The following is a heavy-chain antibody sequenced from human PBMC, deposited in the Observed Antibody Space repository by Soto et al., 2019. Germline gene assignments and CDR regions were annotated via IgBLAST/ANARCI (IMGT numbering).Heavy chain of an antibody. CDR2: ISSGSSDK. D-gene: IGHD3-16*01. CDR3: ARGGSGWFDP. Sequence: PVGSLRLSCAGSGFTFSSYSMNWVRQAPGKGLEWVSSISSGSSDKYYADSVKGRFTISRDNAKNSLYLQMNSLRAEDTAVYYFARGGSGWFDPCGQGILVTVSS. CDR1: GFTFSSYS. V-gene: IGHV3-21*01. J-gene: IGHJ5*02.